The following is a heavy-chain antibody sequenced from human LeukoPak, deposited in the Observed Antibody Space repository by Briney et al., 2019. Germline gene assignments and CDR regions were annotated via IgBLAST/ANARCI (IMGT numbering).Heavy chain of an antibody. CDR3: ARETTELLYDY. V-gene: IGHV3-7*03. Sequence: GGSLRLSCAASGFTFSSCWMSWVRQAPGKGLEWVANIKQDGSEKYYVDSVKGRFTISRDNAKNSLYLQMNSLRAEDTAVYYCARETTELLYDYWGQGTLVTVSS. CDR2: IKQDGSEK. D-gene: IGHD3-10*01. J-gene: IGHJ4*02. CDR1: GFTFSSCW.